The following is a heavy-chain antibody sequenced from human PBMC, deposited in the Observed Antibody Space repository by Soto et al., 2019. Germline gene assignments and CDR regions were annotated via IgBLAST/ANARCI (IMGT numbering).Heavy chain of an antibody. CDR2: IYYSGST. J-gene: IGHJ4*02. D-gene: IGHD2-15*01. CDR3: AATCSGGSCKKDDH. V-gene: IGHV4-31*03. Sequence: QVQLQESGPGLVKPSQTLSLTCTVSGGSISSGGYYWSWIRQHPGKGLEWIGYIYYSGSTYYNPSLKSRVTIAVDTSKNQFSLKLSSVTAADTAVYYCAATCSGGSCKKDDHWGQRTLVTVSS. CDR1: GGSISSGGYY.